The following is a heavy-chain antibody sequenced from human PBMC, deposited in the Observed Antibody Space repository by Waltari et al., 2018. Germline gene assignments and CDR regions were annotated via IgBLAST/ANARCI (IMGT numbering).Heavy chain of an antibody. CDR1: GFTFSSYA. V-gene: IGHV3-23*04. J-gene: IGHJ3*02. CDR3: AKAYPRDDDAFDI. Sequence: EVQLVESGGGLVQPGGSLRLSCAASGFTFSSYAMSWVRQAPGKGLEWVAAVSGSGGSTYYAESGKGRFTISRDNSKNTLYLQMNSLRAEDTAVYYCAKAYPRDDDAFDIWGQGTMVTVSS. CDR2: VSGSGGST.